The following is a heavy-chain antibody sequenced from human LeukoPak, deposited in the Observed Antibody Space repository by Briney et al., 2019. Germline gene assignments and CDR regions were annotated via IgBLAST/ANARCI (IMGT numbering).Heavy chain of an antibody. Sequence: GGSLRLSCAASGFTFSTYGMHWVRQAPGKGLEWVTVISYDGSNKYYADSVKGRFTFSRDNSQNTLYLQMNSLRPEDTAVYYCVRDSYTTHWYLNNWGQGTLVTVSS. V-gene: IGHV3-30*03. CDR2: ISYDGSNK. D-gene: IGHD2-2*02. J-gene: IGHJ4*02. CDR1: GFTFSTYG. CDR3: VRDSYTTHWYLNN.